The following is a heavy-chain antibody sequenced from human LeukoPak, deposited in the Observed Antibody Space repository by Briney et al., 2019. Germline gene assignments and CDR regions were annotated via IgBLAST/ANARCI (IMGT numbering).Heavy chain of an antibody. CDR3: ARERLNYGSGSHPTLLGY. Sequence: GGSLRLSCAASGFTFSTSWMSWLRQTPGRGLEWVANIKNDGTETYYVDSVKGRFTFSRDNAKNSVFLQMNSLRPEDTAVYYCARERLNYGSGSHPTLLGYWGQGTLVTVSS. J-gene: IGHJ4*02. D-gene: IGHD3-10*01. CDR2: IKNDGTET. V-gene: IGHV3-7*01. CDR1: GFTFSTSW.